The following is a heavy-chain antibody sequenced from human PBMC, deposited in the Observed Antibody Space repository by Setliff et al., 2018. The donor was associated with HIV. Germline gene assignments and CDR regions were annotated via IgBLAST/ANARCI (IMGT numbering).Heavy chain of an antibody. V-gene: IGHV4-31*03. D-gene: IGHD5-18*01. J-gene: IGHJ4*02. CDR3: AREGKTAMVTKYFDY. CDR1: GASVSSGGHY. Sequence: KPSETLSLTCTVSGASVSSGGHYWNWIRQHPEKGLEWIGYIYYSENTYYNPSLKSRVSISVDTSKNQFSLRMKSVTAADTAMYYCAREGKTAMVTKYFDYWGQGTMVTVSS. CDR2: IYYSENT.